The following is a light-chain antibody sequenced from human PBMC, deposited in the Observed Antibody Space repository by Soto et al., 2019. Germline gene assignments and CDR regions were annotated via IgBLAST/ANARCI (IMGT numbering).Light chain of an antibody. CDR2: DVS. CDR3: TSYTSSRTGV. Sequence: QSALTQPASVSGSPGQSITISCTGTSSDVGGYNYVSWYQQHPGKAPKVVIYDVSNRPSGVSNRFSGSKSGNTASLTISGLQAEDEADYYCTSYTSSRTGVFGGGTKLTVL. J-gene: IGLJ3*02. CDR1: SSDVGGYNY. V-gene: IGLV2-14*01.